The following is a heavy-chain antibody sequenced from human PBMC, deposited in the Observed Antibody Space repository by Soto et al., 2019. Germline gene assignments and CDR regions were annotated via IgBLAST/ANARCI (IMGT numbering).Heavy chain of an antibody. CDR2: IWYDGSNK. CDR3: ARDSGQWLVNDWYFDL. CDR1: GFTFSSYG. V-gene: IGHV3-33*01. D-gene: IGHD6-19*01. J-gene: IGHJ2*01. Sequence: GGSLRLSCAASGFTFSSYGMHWVRQAPGKGLEWVAVIWYDGSNKYYADSVKGRFTISRDNSKNTLYLQMNSLRAEDTAVYYCARDSGQWLVNDWYFDLWGRGTLVTVSS.